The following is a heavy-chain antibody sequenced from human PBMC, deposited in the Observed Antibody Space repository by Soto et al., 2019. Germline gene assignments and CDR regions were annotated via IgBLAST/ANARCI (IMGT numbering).Heavy chain of an antibody. CDR2: IYYSGST. CDR3: ARDNRLIFGVVNPNYNWFDP. J-gene: IGHJ5*02. D-gene: IGHD3-3*01. CDR1: GGSISSGGYY. V-gene: IGHV4-31*03. Sequence: SETLSLTCTVSGGSISSGGYYWSWIRQHPGKGLEWIGYIYYSGSTYYNPSLKSRVTISVDTSKNQFSLKLSSVTAADTAVYYCARDNRLIFGVVNPNYNWFDPWGQGTLVTVSS.